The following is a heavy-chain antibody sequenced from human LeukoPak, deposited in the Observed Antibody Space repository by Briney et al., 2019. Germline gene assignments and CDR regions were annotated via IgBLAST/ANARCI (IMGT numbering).Heavy chain of an antibody. Sequence: GGSLRLSRAASGFTFSSYSMTWVRQAPGKGLKWVSVISAGGTSTFYADSVKGRFTISRDNSKDTLYLQMNSLRAEDTAVYYCAKKLYSGSNPVDYWGQGTLVTVSS. CDR3: AKKLYSGSNPVDY. V-gene: IGHV3-23*01. J-gene: IGHJ4*02. D-gene: IGHD1-26*01. CDR2: ISAGGTST. CDR1: GFTFSSYS.